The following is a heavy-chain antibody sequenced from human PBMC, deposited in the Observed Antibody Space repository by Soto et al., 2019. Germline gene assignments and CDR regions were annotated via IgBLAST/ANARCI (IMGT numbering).Heavy chain of an antibody. CDR3: ARPRHYDSSGYYVETRYYFDY. CDR2: IYPGDSDT. CDR1: GYSFTSYW. D-gene: IGHD3-22*01. Sequence: PGESLKISCKGSGYSFTSYWIGWVRQMPGKGLEWMGIIYPGDSDTRYSPSFQGQVTISADKSISTAYLQWSSLKASDTAMYYCARPRHYDSSGYYVETRYYFDYWGQGTLVTVSS. V-gene: IGHV5-51*01. J-gene: IGHJ4*02.